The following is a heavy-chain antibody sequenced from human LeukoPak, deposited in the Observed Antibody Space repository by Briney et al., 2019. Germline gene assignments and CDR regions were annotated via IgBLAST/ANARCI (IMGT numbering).Heavy chain of an antibody. D-gene: IGHD3-16*01. J-gene: IGHJ4*02. CDR2: IRSKLYGGTT. CDR3: TRNFPGFGGVIVLDY. CDR1: GFTFGDYG. Sequence: PGGSLRLSCTASGFTFGDYGMSWVRQAPGKGLEWVGFIRSKLYGGTTEYAASVKGRFTISRDDSKSIAYLQMNSLKTEDTAVYYCTRNFPGFGGVIVLDYWGQGTLVTVSS. V-gene: IGHV3-49*04.